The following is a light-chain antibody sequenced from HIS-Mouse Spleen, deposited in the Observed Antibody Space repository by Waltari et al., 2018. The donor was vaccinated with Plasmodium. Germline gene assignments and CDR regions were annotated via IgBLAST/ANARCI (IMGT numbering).Light chain of an antibody. CDR2: AAS. V-gene: IGKV1-6*01. Sequence: AIQMTQSPSSLSASVGDRVTITCRASQGIRNDLGWYQQKPGKAPKLLIYAASSLQSGVPSRCSGSGSGTDFTLTISSLQPEDCATYYCLQDYNYPYTFGQGTKLEIK. J-gene: IGKJ2*01. CDR3: LQDYNYPYT. CDR1: QGIRND.